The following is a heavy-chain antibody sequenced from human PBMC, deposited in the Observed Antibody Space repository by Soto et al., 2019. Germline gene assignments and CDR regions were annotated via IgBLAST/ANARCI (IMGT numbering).Heavy chain of an antibody. J-gene: IGHJ4*02. D-gene: IGHD3-9*01. CDR2: INSDGSST. CDR3: AREGSDILTGRIHPNDY. CDR1: GFTFSSYW. Sequence: PGGSLRLSCAASGFTFSSYWMHWVRQAPGKGLVWVSRINSDGSSTSYADSVKGRFTISRDNAKNTLYLQMNSLRAEDTAVYYCAREGSDILTGRIHPNDYWGQGTLVTVSS. V-gene: IGHV3-74*01.